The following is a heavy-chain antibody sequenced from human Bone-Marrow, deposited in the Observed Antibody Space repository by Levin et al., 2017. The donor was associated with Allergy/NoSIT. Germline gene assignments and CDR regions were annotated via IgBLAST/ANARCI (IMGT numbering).Heavy chain of an antibody. J-gene: IGHJ3*02. Sequence: SETLSLTCDVSGGSLSTYYWSWVRQPPGKGLEWIGYVYYTGSADYNPSLKGRVTISVNTSKNQFSLKLTSVTAADAAVYYCARVNCAGDCYSDRGAFDIWGHGTTVTVSS. CDR1: GGSLSTYY. V-gene: IGHV4-59*01. CDR3: ARVNCAGDCYSDRGAFDI. D-gene: IGHD2-21*02. CDR2: VYYTGSA.